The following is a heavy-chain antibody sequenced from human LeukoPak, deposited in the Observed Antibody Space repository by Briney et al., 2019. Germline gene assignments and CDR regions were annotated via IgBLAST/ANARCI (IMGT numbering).Heavy chain of an antibody. J-gene: IGHJ4*02. CDR3: AGGSGSYLNY. Sequence: GGSLRLSCVASGFTFSTYWMHWVRRAPGKGPVWVSRINSDGGSISYADSVEGRFTVSRDNAKNTLFLQMDSLRAEDTAIYYSAGGSGSYLNYWGQGTLVTVSS. D-gene: IGHD1-26*01. V-gene: IGHV3-74*01. CDR2: INSDGGSI. CDR1: GFTFSTYW.